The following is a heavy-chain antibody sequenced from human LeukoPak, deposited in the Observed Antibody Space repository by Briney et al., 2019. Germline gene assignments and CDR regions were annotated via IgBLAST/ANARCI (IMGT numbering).Heavy chain of an antibody. J-gene: IGHJ5*02. CDR1: GFTFSSYA. CDR3: AKYEGRGSSSQFDP. D-gene: IGHD6-6*01. CDR2: ISGSGGST. Sequence: PGGSLRLSCAASGFTFSSYAMSWVRQAPGKGLEWVPAISGSGGSTYYADSVKGRFTISRDNSKNTLYLQMNSLRAEDTAVYYCAKYEGRGSSSQFDPWGQGTLVTVSS. V-gene: IGHV3-23*01.